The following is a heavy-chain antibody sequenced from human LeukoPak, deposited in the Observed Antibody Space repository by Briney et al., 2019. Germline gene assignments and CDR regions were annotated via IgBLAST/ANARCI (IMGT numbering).Heavy chain of an antibody. CDR3: ARPRGYSGYDDY. J-gene: IGHJ4*02. V-gene: IGHV3-30-3*01. CDR2: ISYDGSNK. CDR1: GFTFSSYA. D-gene: IGHD5-12*01. Sequence: PGVSLRLSCAASGFTFSSYAMHWVRQAPGKGLEWVAVISYDGSNKYYADSVKGRSTISRDNSKNTLYLQMNSLRAEDTAVYYCARPRGYSGYDDYWGQGTLVTVSS.